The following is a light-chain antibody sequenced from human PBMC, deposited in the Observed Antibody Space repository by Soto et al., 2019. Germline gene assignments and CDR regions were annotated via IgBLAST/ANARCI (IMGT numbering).Light chain of an antibody. CDR2: DAS. Sequence: EILLTQSPATLSLSPGQRATLSCRSSQSVGIYLTWYQQIPGQAPRLLIYDASDRATGIPARFSGSGSGTDFTLTISSLEPEDFAVYYCQQHTNWPPTITFGQGTRLEI. J-gene: IGKJ5*01. CDR3: QQHTNWPPTIT. V-gene: IGKV3-11*01. CDR1: QSVGIY.